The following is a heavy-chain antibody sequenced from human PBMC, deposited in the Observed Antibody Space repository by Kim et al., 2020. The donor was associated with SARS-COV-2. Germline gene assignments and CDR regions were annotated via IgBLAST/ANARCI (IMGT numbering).Heavy chain of an antibody. CDR3: TRDDRISSYGMDV. J-gene: IGHJ6*02. D-gene: IGHD3-3*01. V-gene: IGHV3-49*02. Sequence: SAASVKGRFTISRDDSKSIAYLQMNSLKTEDTAVYYCTRDDRISSYGMDVWGQGTTVTVSS.